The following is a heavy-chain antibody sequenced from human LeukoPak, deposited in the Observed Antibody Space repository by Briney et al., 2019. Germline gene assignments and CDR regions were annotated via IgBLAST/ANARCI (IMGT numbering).Heavy chain of an antibody. CDR2: ISGSGGST. CDR3: AKDGVITMVRGANFDY. Sequence: GGSLRLSCAASGFTSSSYAMSWVRQAPGKGLEWVSAISGSGGSTYYADSVKGRFTISRDNSNNTLYLQMNSLRAEDTAVYYCAKDGVITMVRGANFDYWGQGTLVTVSP. J-gene: IGHJ4*02. V-gene: IGHV3-23*01. CDR1: GFTSSSYA. D-gene: IGHD3-10*01.